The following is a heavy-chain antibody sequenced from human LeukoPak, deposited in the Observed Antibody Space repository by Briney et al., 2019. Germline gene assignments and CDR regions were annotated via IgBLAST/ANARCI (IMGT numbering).Heavy chain of an antibody. CDR2: IYPGDSDT. CDR1: GYSFTSYW. CDR3: ARRYYDTNGYYPDY. Sequence: GESLKISCKGSGYSFTSYWIGWVRQMPGKGLEWMGIIYPGDSDTRYSPSFHGQVTFSADKSISTAYLQWSSLKASDTAVYYCARRYYDTNGYYPDYWGQGTLVTVSS. D-gene: IGHD3-22*01. V-gene: IGHV5-51*01. J-gene: IGHJ4*02.